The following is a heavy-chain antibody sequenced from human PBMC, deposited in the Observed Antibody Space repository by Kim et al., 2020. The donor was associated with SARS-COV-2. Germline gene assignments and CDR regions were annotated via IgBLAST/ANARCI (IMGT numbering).Heavy chain of an antibody. CDR3: ARDRSIVGGGCFDY. D-gene: IGHD1-26*01. CDR1: GYTFTSYG. V-gene: IGHV1-18*01. CDR2: ISAYNGNT. J-gene: IGHJ4*02. Sequence: ASVKVSCKASGYTFTSYGISWVRQAPGQGLEWMGWISAYNGNTNYAQKLQGSVTMTTDTSTSTAYMELRSLRSDDTAVYYCARDRSIVGGGCFDYWGQGTLVTVSS.